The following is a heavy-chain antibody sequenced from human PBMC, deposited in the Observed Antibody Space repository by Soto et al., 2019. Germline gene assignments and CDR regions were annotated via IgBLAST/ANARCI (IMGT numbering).Heavy chain of an antibody. CDR3: ARSLVYATLQFPGPGDY. CDR1: GYTFTSYG. CDR2: ISAYNGNT. Sequence: ASVKVSCKASGYTFTSYGISWVRQAPGQGLEWMGWISAYNGNTNYAQKRQGRVTMTTDTSTSTAYMELGSLRSDDTAVYYCARSLVYATLQFPGPGDYCRQGTLVTVSS. V-gene: IGHV1-18*01. J-gene: IGHJ4*02. D-gene: IGHD2-8*01.